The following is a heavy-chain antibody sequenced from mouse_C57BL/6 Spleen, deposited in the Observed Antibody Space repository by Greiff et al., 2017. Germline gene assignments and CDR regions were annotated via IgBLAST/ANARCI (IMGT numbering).Heavy chain of an antibody. D-gene: IGHD2-2*01. V-gene: IGHV1-61*01. CDR2: IYPSDSET. CDR3: ARERRLRGAMDY. Sequence: QVQLQQPGAELVRPGSSVTLSCKASGYTFTSYWMDWVKQRPGQGLEWIGNIYPSDSETHYNQKFKDKATLTVAKSSSTAYMQLSSRTSEDSAVYYCARERRLRGAMDYWGQGTSVTVSS. CDR1: GYTFTSYW. J-gene: IGHJ4*01.